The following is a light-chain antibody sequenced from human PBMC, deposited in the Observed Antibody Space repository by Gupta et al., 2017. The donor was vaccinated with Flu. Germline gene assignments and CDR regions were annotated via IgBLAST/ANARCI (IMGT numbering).Light chain of an antibody. J-gene: IGLJ3*02. CDR1: KLGNNF. CDR3: QTWDSSTGV. V-gene: IGLV3-1*01. CDR2: QDS. Sequence: PGKTASIACSGDKLGNNFVSWYQQKPGQSLVLVIYQDSKRPSGIPERFSGSNSGNTATLTISGTQAMDEADFYCQTWDSSTGVFGGGTKLTVL.